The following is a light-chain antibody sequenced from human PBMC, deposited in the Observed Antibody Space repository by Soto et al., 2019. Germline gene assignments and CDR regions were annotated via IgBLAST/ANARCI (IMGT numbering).Light chain of an antibody. CDR3: QQYGSSVQ. CDR2: GAS. V-gene: IGKV3-20*01. CDR1: QSVTSKY. J-gene: IGKJ4*01. Sequence: IVLTQSPDTLSLSPGERANLSCRASQSVTSKYLAWYQQKPGQAPRLLIHGASNRATGIPDRFSGSGSGTDFTLTISRLEPEDFALYYCQQYGSSVQVGGGTKVDIK.